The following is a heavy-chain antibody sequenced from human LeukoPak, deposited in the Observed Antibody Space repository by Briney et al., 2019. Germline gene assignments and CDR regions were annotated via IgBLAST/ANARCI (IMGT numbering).Heavy chain of an antibody. CDR2: IYYSGST. J-gene: IGHJ4*02. CDR3: ARVSGFELGPYYYDSRSLYFDY. D-gene: IGHD3-22*01. CDR1: GGSISSYY. V-gene: IGHV4-59*01. Sequence: PSETLSLTCTVSGGSISSYYWSWIRQPPGKGLEWIGYIYYSGSTNYNPSLKSRVTISVDTSKNQFSLKLSSVTAADTAVYYCARVSGFELGPYYYDSRSLYFDYWGQGTLVTVSS.